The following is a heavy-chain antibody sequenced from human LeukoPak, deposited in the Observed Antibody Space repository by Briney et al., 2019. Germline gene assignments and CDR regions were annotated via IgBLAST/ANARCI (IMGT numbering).Heavy chain of an antibody. CDR1: GYTLTELS. D-gene: IGHD1-26*01. CDR3: ATDAGGYSGSYSSYYYYMDV. CDR2: FDPEDGET. V-gene: IGHV1-24*01. Sequence: GASVKVSCKVSGYTLTELSMHWVRQAPGNGLEWMGGFDPEDGETIYAQKFQGRVTMTEDTSTDTAYMELSSLRSEDTAVYYCATDAGGYSGSYSSYYYYMDVWGKRTTVTVSS. J-gene: IGHJ6*03.